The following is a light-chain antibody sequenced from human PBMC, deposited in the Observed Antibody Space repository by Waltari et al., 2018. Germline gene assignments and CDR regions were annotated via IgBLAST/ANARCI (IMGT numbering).Light chain of an antibody. J-gene: IGKJ4*01. Sequence: EIVMTQSPATLSVSPGERATLSCRASQSVSSNLAWYQQKTGQAPRLLIYGASTRATGIPARFSGSGSGTEFTLTISSMQSEDFAVYYCQQYNNWPPEDTFGGGTKVEIK. CDR3: QQYNNWPPEDT. V-gene: IGKV3-15*01. CDR2: GAS. CDR1: QSVSSN.